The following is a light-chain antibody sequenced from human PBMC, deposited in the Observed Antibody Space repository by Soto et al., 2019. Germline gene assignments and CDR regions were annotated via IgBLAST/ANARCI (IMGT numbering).Light chain of an antibody. J-gene: IGKJ2*01. Sequence: IQMTQSPSTLSASVGDRVTITCQASQTISTLLAWYQHRPGKAPNLLIYDASSLGSGVPSRFRGSGSGTEFTLTISSLQPDDSATYYCQQYSSLVTFGQGTKVDIK. CDR2: DAS. CDR1: QTISTL. CDR3: QQYSSLVT. V-gene: IGKV1-5*01.